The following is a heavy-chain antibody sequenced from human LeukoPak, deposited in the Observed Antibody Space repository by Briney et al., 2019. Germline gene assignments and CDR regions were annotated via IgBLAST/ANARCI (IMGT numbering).Heavy chain of an antibody. CDR3: AIQQWLVSDFDY. J-gene: IGHJ4*02. CDR2: INQDGSDK. V-gene: IGHV3-7*01. D-gene: IGHD6-19*01. Sequence: GGSLRLSCAASGFTFSSYWMNWVRQAPGKGLEWVANINQDGSDKYYVDSVKGRFTISRDNAKNSLYLQMNSLRAEDTAVYYCAIQQWLVSDFDYWGQGTLVTVSS. CDR1: GFTFSSYW.